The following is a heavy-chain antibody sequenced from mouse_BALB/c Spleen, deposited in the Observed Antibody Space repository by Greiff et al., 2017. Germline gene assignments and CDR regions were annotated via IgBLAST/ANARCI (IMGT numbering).Heavy chain of an antibody. V-gene: IGHV5-9-1*01. CDR1: GFTFSSYA. J-gene: IGHJ4*01. CDR2: ISSGGSYT. Sequence: DVMLVESGGGLVKPGGSLKLSCAASGFTFSSYAMSWVRQTPEKRLEWVATISSGGSYTYYPDSVKGRFTISRDNAKNTLYLQMSSLRSEDTAMYYCARNWDDAMDYWGQGTSVTVSS. CDR3: ARNWDDAMDY. D-gene: IGHD4-1*01.